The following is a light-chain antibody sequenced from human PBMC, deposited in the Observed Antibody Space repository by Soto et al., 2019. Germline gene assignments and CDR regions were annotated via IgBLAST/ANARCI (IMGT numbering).Light chain of an antibody. Sequence: QSALTQPASVSGSPGQSITISCTGTSSDVGSYNLASWYQQHPGKAPKLMIYDVSNRPSGVSNRFSGSKSGNTASLTISGLQAEDEADYYCSSYTISNTLVFVSGTQLTVL. V-gene: IGLV2-14*02. CDR3: SSYTISNTLV. J-gene: IGLJ1*01. CDR1: SSDVGSYNL. CDR2: DVS.